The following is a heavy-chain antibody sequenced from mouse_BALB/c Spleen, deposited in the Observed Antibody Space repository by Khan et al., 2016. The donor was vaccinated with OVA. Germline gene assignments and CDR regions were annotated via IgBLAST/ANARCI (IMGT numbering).Heavy chain of an antibody. D-gene: IGHD1-1*01. CDR1: GYTFINYW. Sequence: VQLQQSGAELAKPGASVKMSCKASGYTFINYWILWVKQRPGKGLEWIGYINPSTGYTEYNQNLKEKATLTADKSSSTAYMQLSSLTSEDSAVYYCARRGLRWDFDYWGQGTTLTVSS. V-gene: IGHV1-7*01. CDR2: INPSTGYT. J-gene: IGHJ2*01. CDR3: ARRGLRWDFDY.